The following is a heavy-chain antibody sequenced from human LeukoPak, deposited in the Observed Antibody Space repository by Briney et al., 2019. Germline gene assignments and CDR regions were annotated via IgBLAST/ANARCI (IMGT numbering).Heavy chain of an antibody. D-gene: IGHD6-6*01. CDR2: INPNSGGT. CDR3: ARGRGDLIAARTWFDP. CDR1: GYTFTGYY. J-gene: IGHJ5*02. V-gene: IGHV1-2*02. Sequence: GESLKISCKGSGYTFTGYYMHWVRQAPGQGLEWMGWINPNSGGTNYAQKFQGRVTMTRDTSISTAYMELSRLRSDDTAVYYCARGRGDLIAARTWFDPWGQGTLVTVSS.